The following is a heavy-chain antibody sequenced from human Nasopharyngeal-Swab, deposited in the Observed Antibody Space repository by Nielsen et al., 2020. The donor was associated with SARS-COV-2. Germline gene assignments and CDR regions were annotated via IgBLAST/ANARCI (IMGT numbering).Heavy chain of an antibody. J-gene: IGHJ6*02. Sequence: ASVKVSCKASGYTFTSYYMHWVRQAPGQGLEWMGIINPSGGSTSYAQKFQGRVTITADESTSTAYMELSSLRSEDTAVYYCARDRYYDILTGYAYYYYGMDVWGQGTTVTVSS. V-gene: IGHV1-46*01. CDR2: INPSGGST. CDR3: ARDRYYDILTGYAYYYYGMDV. CDR1: GYTFTSYY. D-gene: IGHD3-9*01.